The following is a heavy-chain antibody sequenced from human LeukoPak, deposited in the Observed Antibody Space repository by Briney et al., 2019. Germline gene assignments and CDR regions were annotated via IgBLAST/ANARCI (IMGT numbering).Heavy chain of an antibody. Sequence: WVRQPPGKGLEWIGSIYYSGSTYYNPSLKSRVTISVDTSKNQFSLKLTSVTAADTAVYYCARHIHSGYEIDFWGQGTLVTVSS. D-gene: IGHD5-12*01. CDR3: ARHIHSGYEIDF. CDR2: IYYSGST. V-gene: IGHV4-39*01. J-gene: IGHJ4*02.